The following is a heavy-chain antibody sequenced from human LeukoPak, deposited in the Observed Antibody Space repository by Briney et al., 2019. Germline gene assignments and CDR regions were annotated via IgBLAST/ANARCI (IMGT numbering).Heavy chain of an antibody. J-gene: IGHJ6*03. CDR3: ARRGSSSGYYYMDV. D-gene: IGHD6-6*01. CDR2: IIPIFGTA. V-gene: IGHV1-69*05. CDR1: GGTFSSNA. Sequence: GASVKVSCKASGGTFSSNAISWVRQAPGQGLEWMGVIIPIFGTANYAQKFQDRVTITTDESTSTVSLEVSSLRSEDTAVYYCARRGSSSGYYYMDVWGKGTTVTVSS.